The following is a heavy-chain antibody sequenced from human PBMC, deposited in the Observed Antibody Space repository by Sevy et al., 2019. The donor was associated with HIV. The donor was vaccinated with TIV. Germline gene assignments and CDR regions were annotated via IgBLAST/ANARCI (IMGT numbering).Heavy chain of an antibody. CDR3: ARTGPPGYYYDSSGSDY. D-gene: IGHD3-22*01. Sequence: VGSLRLSCAASGFTFSSYSMNWVRQAPGKGLEWVSYISSSSSTIYYADSVKGQFTISRDNAKNSLYRQMNSLRAEDTAVYYCARTGPPGYYYDSSGSDYWGQGTLVTVSS. CDR1: GFTFSSYS. J-gene: IGHJ4*02. V-gene: IGHV3-48*01. CDR2: ISSSSSTI.